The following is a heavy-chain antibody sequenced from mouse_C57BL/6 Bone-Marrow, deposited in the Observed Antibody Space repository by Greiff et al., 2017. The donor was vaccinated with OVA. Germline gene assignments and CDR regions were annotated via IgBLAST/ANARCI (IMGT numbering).Heavy chain of an antibody. CDR3: ARADYSSPYWAMDC. Sequence: QVHVKQSGAELARPGASVKLSCKASGYTFTSYGISWVKQRPGQGLEWIGEIYPRSGNTYYNEKFKGKATLTADKSSSTAYMEVRSQTSEDSAVDFCARADYSSPYWAMDCWGQGTSVTVSS. D-gene: IGHD1-1*01. V-gene: IGHV1-81*01. J-gene: IGHJ4*01. CDR1: GYTFTSYG. CDR2: IYPRSGNT.